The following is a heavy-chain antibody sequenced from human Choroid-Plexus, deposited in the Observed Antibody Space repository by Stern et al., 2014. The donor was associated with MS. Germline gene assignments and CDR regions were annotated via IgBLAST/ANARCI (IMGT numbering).Heavy chain of an antibody. J-gene: IGHJ3*01. CDR1: GYIFTGYY. Sequence: QVQLVQSGAEVKMPGTSVTVSCKTSGYIFTGYYMHWVRQAPGQGLEWMGWINPDSGYTNYAQKFPGRVTMPQDKSLRPAYMELSNVRPDDTAVFFCARDSAFGVTPGTHAFDLWGQGTIVTVSS. CDR2: INPDSGYT. CDR3: ARDSAFGVTPGTHAFDL. D-gene: IGHD2-21*02. V-gene: IGHV1-2*02.